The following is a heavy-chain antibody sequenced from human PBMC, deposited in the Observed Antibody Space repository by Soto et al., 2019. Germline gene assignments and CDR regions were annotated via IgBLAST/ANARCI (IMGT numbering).Heavy chain of an antibody. J-gene: IGHJ3*02. CDR1: GFTFRSYD. CDR3: ARSRGFPDAFDI. CDR2: IGTAGDT. V-gene: IGHV3-13*01. Sequence: GGSLRLSCAASGFTFRSYDMHWVRQATGKGLEWVSAIGTAGDTYYPGSVKGRFTISRENAKNSLYLQMNSLRAEDTAVYYCARSRGFPDAFDIWGQGTMVTVSS.